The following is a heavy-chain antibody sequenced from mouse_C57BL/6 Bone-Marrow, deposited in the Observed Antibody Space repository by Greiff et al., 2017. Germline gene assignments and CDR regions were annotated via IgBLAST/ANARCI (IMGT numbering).Heavy chain of an antibody. Sequence: EVQLVESGGGLVQPKGSLKLSCAASGFSFNTYALNWVRQAPGKGLEWVARIGSKSNNYATYYADSVQDRFTISRDDSESKLYLQMNNLKTEDTAMYYAVRHLRYGSSTYFDVWGTGTTVTVSS. CDR1: GFSFNTYA. D-gene: IGHD1-1*01. CDR2: IGSKSNNYAT. V-gene: IGHV10-1*01. J-gene: IGHJ1*03. CDR3: VRHLRYGSSTYFDV.